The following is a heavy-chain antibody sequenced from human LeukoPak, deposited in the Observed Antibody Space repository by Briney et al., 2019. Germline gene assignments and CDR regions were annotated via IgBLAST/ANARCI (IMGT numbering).Heavy chain of an antibody. Sequence: ASAKVSCKASGGTFSSYAISWVRQAPGQGLEWMGRIIPIFGIANYAQKFQGRVTITADKSTSTAYMELSSLRSEDTAVYYCARGSCSGGSCYPALAYYFDYWGQGTLVTVSS. CDR1: GGTFSSYA. J-gene: IGHJ4*02. V-gene: IGHV1-69*04. CDR2: IIPIFGIA. D-gene: IGHD2-15*01. CDR3: ARGSCSGGSCYPALAYYFDY.